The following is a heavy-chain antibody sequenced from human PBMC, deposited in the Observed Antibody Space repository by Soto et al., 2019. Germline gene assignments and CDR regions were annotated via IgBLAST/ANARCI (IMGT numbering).Heavy chain of an antibody. CDR2: IHYSGNT. CDR1: GGSISSHGYY. J-gene: IGHJ5*02. Sequence: ASETLSLTCSVSGGSISSHGYYWSWIRQHPGKGLEWIGYIHYSGNTYYSPSLKSRLTISIDTSKNQFSLKLSSVTVADTAVYYCARDGRDYRTRHNWFDPWGQGTLVTVSS. D-gene: IGHD4-17*01. V-gene: IGHV4-31*03. CDR3: ARDGRDYRTRHNWFDP.